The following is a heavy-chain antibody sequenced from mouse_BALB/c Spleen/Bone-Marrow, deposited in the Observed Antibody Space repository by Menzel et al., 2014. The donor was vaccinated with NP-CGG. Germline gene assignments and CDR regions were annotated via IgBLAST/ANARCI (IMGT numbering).Heavy chain of an antibody. Sequence: EVKLEESGGGLVKPGGSLKLSCAASGFTFSDYYMFWVRQTPGKRLEWVATISDDGGNTYYRDSVKGRFTISRDNAKNKLNLQMSSLKSEDTATYHCARETGPRAMDYWGQGTSVTVSS. CDR1: GFTFSDYY. J-gene: IGHJ4*01. CDR2: ISDDGGNT. CDR3: ARETGPRAMDY. V-gene: IGHV5-4*02. D-gene: IGHD4-1*01.